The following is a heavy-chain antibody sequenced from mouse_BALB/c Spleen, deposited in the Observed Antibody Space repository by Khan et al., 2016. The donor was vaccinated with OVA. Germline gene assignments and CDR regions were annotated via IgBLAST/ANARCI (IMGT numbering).Heavy chain of an antibody. J-gene: IGHJ2*01. CDR2: IRSGSITI. V-gene: IGHV5-17*02. Sequence: EVQLVESGGGLVQPGGSRKLSCAASGFTFSRFGMHWVRQAPEKGLLWVAYIRSGSITIYYADTVKGRFTISRDNPKNTFFLQMTSLRSEDTTMYYCARDSNIDYWGQGTTLTVSS. D-gene: IGHD4-1*01. CDR1: GFTFSRFG. CDR3: ARDSNIDY.